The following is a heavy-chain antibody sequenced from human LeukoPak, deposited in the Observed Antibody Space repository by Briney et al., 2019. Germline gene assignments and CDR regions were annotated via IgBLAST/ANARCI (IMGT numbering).Heavy chain of an antibody. D-gene: IGHD3-3*01. J-gene: IGHJ6*02. V-gene: IGHV1-18*01. CDR3: ARSPRGGYYKESYYYGMDV. CDR1: GYTFTSYG. CDR2: ISAYNGNT. Sequence: ASVKVSCKASGYTFTSYGISWVRQAPGQGLEWMGWISAYNGNTNYAQKLQGRVTMTTDTSTSTAYMELRSLRSEDTAVYYCARSPRGGYYKESYYYGMDVWGQGTTVTVSS.